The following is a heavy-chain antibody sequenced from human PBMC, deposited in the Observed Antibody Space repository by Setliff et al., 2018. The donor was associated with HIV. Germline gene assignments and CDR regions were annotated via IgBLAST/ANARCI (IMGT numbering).Heavy chain of an antibody. D-gene: IGHD2-15*01. CDR2: IYYSGST. CDR1: GGSFSSDSYY. CDR3: ARVGTYCSGGSCYHYLFDY. Sequence: PSETLSLTCSVSGGSFSSDSYYWGWIRQFPGKGLEWIGSIYYSGSTYYHPSLKSRVTISVDTSKNQFSLKLSSVTAADTAVYYCARVGTYCSGGSCYHYLFDYWGQGTLVTVSS. V-gene: IGHV4-39*01. J-gene: IGHJ4*02.